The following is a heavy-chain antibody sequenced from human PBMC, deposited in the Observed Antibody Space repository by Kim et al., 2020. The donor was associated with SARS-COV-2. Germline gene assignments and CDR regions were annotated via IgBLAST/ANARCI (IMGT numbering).Heavy chain of an antibody. J-gene: IGHJ6*02. Sequence: SETLSLTCAVYGGSFSGYYWSWIRQPPGKGLEWIGEINHSGSTNYNPSLKSRVTISVDTSKNQFSLKLSSVTAADTAVYYCARGRGGPRYYGSGSYYRAYYYGMDVWGQGTTVTVSS. CDR3: ARGRGGPRYYGSGSYYRAYYYGMDV. V-gene: IGHV4-34*01. CDR1: GGSFSGYY. CDR2: INHSGST. D-gene: IGHD3-10*01.